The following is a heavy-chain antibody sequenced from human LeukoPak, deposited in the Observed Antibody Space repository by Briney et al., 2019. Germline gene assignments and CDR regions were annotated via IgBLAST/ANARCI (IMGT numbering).Heavy chain of an antibody. CDR1: GGSISSYY. J-gene: IGHJ4*02. Sequence: SETLSLTCTVSGGSISSYYWSWIRQPAGKGLEWIGRIYTSGSTNYNPSLKSRVTMSVDTSKNQFSLKLSSVTAADTAVYYCAIILCIVATIVCGYSYGLSDYWGQGTLVTVSS. CDR2: IYTSGST. D-gene: IGHD5-18*01. V-gene: IGHV4-4*07. CDR3: AIILCIVATIVCGYSYGLSDY.